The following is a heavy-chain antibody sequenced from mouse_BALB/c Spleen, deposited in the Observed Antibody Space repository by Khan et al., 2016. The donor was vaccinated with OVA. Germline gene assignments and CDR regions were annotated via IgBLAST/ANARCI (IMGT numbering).Heavy chain of an antibody. CDR1: GFTFSTYG. CDR3: ARLAYCYDSEGFAY. D-gene: IGHD1-1*01. Sequence: EVELVESGGDVVKPGGSLKLSCAASGFTFSTYGMSWVRQTPDKRLEWVATVSTGGHYTYYPDTVKGRFTISRDNAKDTLYLQMSSLKSEDTAMFYGARLAYCYDSEGFAYGGQGTLVTVSA. CDR2: VSTGGHYT. V-gene: IGHV5-6*01. J-gene: IGHJ3*01.